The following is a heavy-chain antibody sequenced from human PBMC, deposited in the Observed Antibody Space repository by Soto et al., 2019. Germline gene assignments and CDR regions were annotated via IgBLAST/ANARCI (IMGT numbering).Heavy chain of an antibody. D-gene: IGHD3-10*01. CDR3: ARDSANFDY. CDR2: ISSSSGYI. CDR1: GFTFSTYS. V-gene: IGHV3-21*01. J-gene: IGHJ4*02. Sequence: XGCLRLSCAASGFTFSTYSMYWVRQAPGKGLEWVSSISSSSGYIYYADSVKGRFTISRDNAKNSLYLQMNSLRAEDTAVYFCARDSANFDYCGQGALVTVSS.